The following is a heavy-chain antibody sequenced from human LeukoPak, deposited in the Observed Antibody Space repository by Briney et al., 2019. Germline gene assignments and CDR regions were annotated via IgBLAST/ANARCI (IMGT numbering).Heavy chain of an antibody. CDR2: ICGSGGNT. CDR1: GFTFSSYA. Sequence: PGGSLRLSCAASGFTFSSYATSWVRQGPGKGLGWVSAICGSGGNTYYADSVKGRFTISRDNSKNTLYLQMNSLRAEDTAVYYCAKEGLSIVVVAAAPFDYWGQGTLVTVSS. D-gene: IGHD2-2*01. V-gene: IGHV3-23*01. CDR3: AKEGLSIVVVAAAPFDY. J-gene: IGHJ4*02.